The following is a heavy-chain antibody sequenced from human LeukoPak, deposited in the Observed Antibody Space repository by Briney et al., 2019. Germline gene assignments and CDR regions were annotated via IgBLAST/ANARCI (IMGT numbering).Heavy chain of an antibody. J-gene: IGHJ4*02. CDR3: ARGYGFSPAMVKLFDY. CDR2: IIPIFGTA. V-gene: IGHV1-69*13. D-gene: IGHD5-18*01. CDR1: GGTFSSYA. Sequence: SVKASCKASGGTFSSYAISWVRQAPGQGLEWMGGIIPIFGTANYAQKFQGRVTITADESTSTAYMELSSLRSEDTAVYYCARGYGFSPAMVKLFDYWGQGTLVTVSS.